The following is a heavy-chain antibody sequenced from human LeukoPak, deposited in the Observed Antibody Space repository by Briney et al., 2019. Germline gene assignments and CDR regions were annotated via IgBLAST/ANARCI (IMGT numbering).Heavy chain of an antibody. D-gene: IGHD3-22*01. J-gene: IGHJ5*02. CDR3: ALSGYLNWFDP. CDR1: GGSISGSTYY. V-gene: IGHV4-39*07. CDR2: INHSGST. Sequence: PSETLSLTCTVSGGSISGSTYYWSWIRQPPGKGLEWIGEINHSGSTNYNPSLKSRVTISVDTSKNQFSLKLSSVTAADTAVYYCALSGYLNWFDPWGQGTLVTVSS.